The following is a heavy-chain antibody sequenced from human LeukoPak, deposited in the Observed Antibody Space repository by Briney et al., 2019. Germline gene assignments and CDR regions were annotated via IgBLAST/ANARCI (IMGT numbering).Heavy chain of an antibody. CDR1: GGTFSSYA. CDR3: ARERADPTIFGVVIIGHGAFDI. J-gene: IGHJ3*02. V-gene: IGHV1-69*05. Sequence: ASVKVSCKASGGTFSSYAISWVRQAPGQGLGWMGGIIPIFGTANYAQKFQGRVTITTDESTSTAYMELSSLRSEDTAVYYCARERADPTIFGVVIIGHGAFDIWGQGTMVTVSS. D-gene: IGHD3-3*01. CDR2: IIPIFGTA.